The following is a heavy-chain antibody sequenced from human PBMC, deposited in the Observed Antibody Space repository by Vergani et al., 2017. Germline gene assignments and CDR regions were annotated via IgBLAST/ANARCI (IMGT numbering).Heavy chain of an antibody. J-gene: IGHJ4*02. CDR2: IIPILGIA. Sequence: QVQLVQSGAEVKKPGSSVKVSCKASGCTFSSYTISWVRQAPGQGLEWMGRIIPILGIANYAQKFQGRVTITADKSTSTAYMDLSSLRSEDTAVYYCARSGSYYLDYWGQGTLVTVSS. D-gene: IGHD1-26*01. CDR3: ARSGSYYLDY. V-gene: IGHV1-69*02. CDR1: GCTFSSYT.